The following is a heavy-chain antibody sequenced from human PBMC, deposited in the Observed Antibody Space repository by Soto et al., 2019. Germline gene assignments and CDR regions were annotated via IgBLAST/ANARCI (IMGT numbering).Heavy chain of an antibody. CDR1: GYSFTNYW. CDR2: IDPSDSYT. Sequence: GESLKVSCKGSGYSFTNYWISWVRQMPGKGLEWMGRIDPSDSYTNYSPSFQGHVTISTDKSITTAYLQWSSLKASDTAMYYWACQSPFLKWGGPYYIDVWGQGTPVTVSS. V-gene: IGHV5-10-1*01. J-gene: IGHJ6*03. CDR3: ACQSPFLKWGGPYYIDV. D-gene: IGHD7-27*01.